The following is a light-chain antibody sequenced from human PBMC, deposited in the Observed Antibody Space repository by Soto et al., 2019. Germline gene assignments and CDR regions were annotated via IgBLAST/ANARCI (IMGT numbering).Light chain of an antibody. J-gene: IGLJ1*01. V-gene: IGLV2-18*02. Sequence: QSVLTQPASVSVSPGQSITSSCTGTSSDVGSYNRVSWYQQPPGTAPKLIIYEVNNQPSGIPDRFSRSKSGHTASLTISGLQAEDEADYYCNSFTTSNAYGFGTGTKVTVL. CDR1: SSDVGSYNR. CDR2: EVN. CDR3: NSFTTSNAYG.